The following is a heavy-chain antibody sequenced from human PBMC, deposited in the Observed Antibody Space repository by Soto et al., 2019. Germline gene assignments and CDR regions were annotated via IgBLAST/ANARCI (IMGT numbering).Heavy chain of an antibody. CDR2: IYYSATT. Sequence: QVQLQESGPRLVKPSHTLSLTCTVSGGSISSGDYYWSWIRQPPGKGLEWIGYIYYSATTYYNPSLKSRLTISIDTSKNQFSLKLSSVTAADTAMYFYARGFRGVYFDFWGQGTLVTVSS. D-gene: IGHD3-10*01. V-gene: IGHV4-30-4*01. CDR3: ARGFRGVYFDF. CDR1: GGSISSGDYY. J-gene: IGHJ4*02.